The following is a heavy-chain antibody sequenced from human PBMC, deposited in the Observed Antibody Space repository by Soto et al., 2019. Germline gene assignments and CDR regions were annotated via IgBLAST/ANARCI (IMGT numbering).Heavy chain of an antibody. J-gene: IGHJ4*02. D-gene: IGHD3-16*01. CDR3: ATPQQGPPSIYTKFDY. CDR2: IKSKSDGGRT. V-gene: IGHV3-15*01. Sequence: GGSLRLSCAASGFTFSNAWMSWVRQGPGKGLEWVGRIKSKSDGGRTNYAAPVRGTFTISRDDSVNTVHLQMNSLKTEDTAVYYCATPQQGPPSIYTKFDYWGQGTLVTVSS. CDR1: GFTFSNAW.